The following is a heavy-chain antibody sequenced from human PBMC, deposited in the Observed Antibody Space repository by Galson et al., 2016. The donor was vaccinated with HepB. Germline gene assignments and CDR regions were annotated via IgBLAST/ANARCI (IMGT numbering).Heavy chain of an antibody. V-gene: IGHV3-30*04. Sequence: SLRLSCAASGFIFSTYAMHWVRQTPGKGLEWVATISDDGTNQYYVDSVKGRFTISRDNSKNTLYLQMNGLRPEDTAVYYCARADYGDYVAFFDYWGQGTLVTVSS. CDR1: GFIFSTYA. CDR2: ISDDGTNQ. CDR3: ARADYGDYVAFFDY. D-gene: IGHD4-17*01. J-gene: IGHJ4*02.